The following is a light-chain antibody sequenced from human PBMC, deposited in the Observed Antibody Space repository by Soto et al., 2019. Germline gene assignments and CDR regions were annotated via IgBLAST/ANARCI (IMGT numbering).Light chain of an antibody. CDR1: QSVRSK. Sequence: EIVVTQSPATLSVSPGERATLSCRASQSVRSKLALYQHIPGQAHRLLIYGVNTRATGIPTGFSGSESGTEFTLTICRVQSEDFAVYYCLQYSGWPKTFGQGTMVEIK. J-gene: IGKJ1*01. CDR2: GVN. CDR3: LQYSGWPKT. V-gene: IGKV3-15*01.